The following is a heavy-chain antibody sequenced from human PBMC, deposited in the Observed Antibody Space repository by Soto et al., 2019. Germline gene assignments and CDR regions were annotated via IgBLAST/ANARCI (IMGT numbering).Heavy chain of an antibody. Sequence: QLQLQESGPGLVKPSETLSLTCTVSGGSISNSNYYWGWIRQPPGKGLEWIGYIYYTGSTYYNPSLKTRVTISVDASKTQFYLNLSSVTAADTAVYYGARHRMATIYWGQGALVTVSS. CDR1: GGSISNSNYY. CDR2: IYYTGST. V-gene: IGHV4-39*01. D-gene: IGHD5-12*01. CDR3: ARHRMATIY. J-gene: IGHJ4*02.